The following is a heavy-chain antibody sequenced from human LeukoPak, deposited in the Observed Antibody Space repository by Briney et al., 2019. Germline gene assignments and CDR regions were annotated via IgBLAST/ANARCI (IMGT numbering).Heavy chain of an antibody. V-gene: IGHV1-2*02. CDR1: GYTFTSYG. CDR3: ARGRLTTVTTLFGY. CDR2: INPNSGGT. Sequence: ASVKVSCKASGYTFTSYGVSWVRQAPGQGLEWMGWINPNSGGTNYAQNFQGRVTMTRDTSISTAYMELSRLRSDDTAVYYCARGRLTTVTTLFGYWGQGTLVTVSS. J-gene: IGHJ4*02. D-gene: IGHD4-17*01.